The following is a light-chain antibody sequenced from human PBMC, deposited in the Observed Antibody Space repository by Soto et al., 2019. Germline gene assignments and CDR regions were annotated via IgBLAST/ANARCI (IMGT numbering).Light chain of an antibody. CDR2: DAS. V-gene: IGKV1-5*01. Sequence: DIQLTQSLSTLSASVGDRVPLTCRASQSISSWLAWYQQKPGKAPKLLIYDASSLESGVPSRFSGSGSGTEFTLTISSLQPDDFATYYCQQYNSYSPKTFGQGTKV. CDR1: QSISSW. J-gene: IGKJ1*01. CDR3: QQYNSYSPKT.